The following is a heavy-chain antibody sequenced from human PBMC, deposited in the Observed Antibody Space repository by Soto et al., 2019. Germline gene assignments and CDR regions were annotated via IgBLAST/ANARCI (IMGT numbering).Heavy chain of an antibody. CDR3: ARLGESDYRVNY. V-gene: IGHV4-39*01. Sequence: QLQLQESGPGLVKPSETLSLTCTVSGGSISSSSYYWAWIRQPPGKGLEWIGNIYYGGSTYYNPSLKSRXXIXVXXSKNQFSPRLRSVTAADTAVYYCARLGESDYRVNYWGLGTLVTVSS. CDR2: IYYGGST. D-gene: IGHD4-4*01. J-gene: IGHJ4*02. CDR1: GGSISSSSYY.